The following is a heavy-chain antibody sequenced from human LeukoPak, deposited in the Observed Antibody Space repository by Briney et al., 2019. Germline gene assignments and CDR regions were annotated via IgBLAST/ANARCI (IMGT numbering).Heavy chain of an antibody. CDR3: STVEHF. V-gene: IGHV3-74*01. D-gene: IGHD1/OR15-1a*01. J-gene: IGHJ4*02. CDR2: IDSDGSGT. CDR1: GFIFSSYT. Sequence: GGSLRLSCAASGFIFSSYTMNWVRQAPGKGLVWVSRIDSDGSGTSYADSVKGRFTISRDDVKNMLYLQMNSLRVEDTGLYYCSTVEHFWGQGTLVTVSS.